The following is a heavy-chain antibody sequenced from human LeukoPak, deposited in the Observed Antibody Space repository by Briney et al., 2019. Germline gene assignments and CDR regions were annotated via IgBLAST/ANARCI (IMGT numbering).Heavy chain of an antibody. D-gene: IGHD2-2*01. J-gene: IGHJ4*02. CDR3: GRGHVVVPAAIEY. Sequence: ASVSVSCTASGYTFTGYYMHWVRHAPGRGLEWMGWINPNSGGTNYAQKFQGRVTLTRNTSISTAYMELSSLRSEDTAVYYCGRGHVVVPAAIEYWGQGTLVTVSS. V-gene: IGHV1-2*02. CDR1: GYTFTGYY. CDR2: INPNSGGT.